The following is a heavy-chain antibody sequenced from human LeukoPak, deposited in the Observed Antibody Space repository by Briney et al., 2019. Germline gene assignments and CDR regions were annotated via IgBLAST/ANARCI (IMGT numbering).Heavy chain of an antibody. J-gene: IGHJ6*02. CDR2: ISGSGGTR. Sequence: GGSLRLSCEVSGFTFSTRAMSWVRQAPGKGLEWVSAISGSGGTRYSADSVKGRFTISRDNSKNTLYLQMNSPKAEDTAGYYCAKPYSGDYGGMDVWGQGTTVTV. CDR1: GFTFSTRA. CDR3: AKPYSGDYGGMDV. D-gene: IGHD1-26*01. V-gene: IGHV3-23*01.